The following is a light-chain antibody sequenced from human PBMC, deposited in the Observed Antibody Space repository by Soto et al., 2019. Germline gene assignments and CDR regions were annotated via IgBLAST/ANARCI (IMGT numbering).Light chain of an antibody. CDR1: QSISNNH. V-gene: IGKV3-20*01. CDR3: QQCGSSGT. J-gene: IGKJ1*01. Sequence: EIVLTQSPGTLSLSPGERVTLSCRASQSISNNHLAWYQQKPGQAPRLLIHGTSNRATGIPDRFSGSGSGTDFTLTSSRLEPEDFAVYYCQQCGSSGTFGQGTKVDIK. CDR2: GTS.